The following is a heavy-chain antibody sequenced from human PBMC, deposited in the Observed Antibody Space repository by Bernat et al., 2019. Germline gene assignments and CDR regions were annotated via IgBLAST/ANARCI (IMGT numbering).Heavy chain of an antibody. CDR1: GYTFTSYG. V-gene: IGHV1-18*01. D-gene: IGHD3-9*01. CDR3: AREIIYCDILTVILEFDY. J-gene: IGHJ4*02. CDR2: ISAYNGNT. Sequence: QVQLVQSGAEVKKPGASVKVSCKASGYTFTSYGISWVRQAPGQGLEWMGWISAYNGNTNYAQKRKGKVTMTTDTSTSTAYMELRSLESDDTAVYYCAREIIYCDILTVILEFDYWGQGTLVTVSS.